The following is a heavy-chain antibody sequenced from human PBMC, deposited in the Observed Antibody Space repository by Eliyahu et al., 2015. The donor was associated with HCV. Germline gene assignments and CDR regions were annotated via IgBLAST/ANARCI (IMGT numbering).Heavy chain of an antibody. J-gene: IGHJ1*01. D-gene: IGHD2-2*01. Sequence: QVQLVQSGAEVKKPGASVKVSCRTAEFTFTAYYIHWVRQAPGQGLEWMGRINPTSGGTKYAQKFQGRVTMTRDTSIRTAYMDLHSLRSDDTAVYFXAREYGFKDQMIPGYWGQGTLITVSS. V-gene: IGHV1-2*06. CDR2: INPTSGGT. CDR3: AREYGFKDQMIPGY. CDR1: EFTFTAYY.